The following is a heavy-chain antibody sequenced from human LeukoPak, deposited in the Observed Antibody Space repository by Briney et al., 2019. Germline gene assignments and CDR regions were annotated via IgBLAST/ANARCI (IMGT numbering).Heavy chain of an antibody. D-gene: IGHD1-1*01. CDR3: VRDETLWTLDW. J-gene: IGHJ4*02. Sequence: GGSLRLSCAASGFTFSGHWIHWVRQPPGMGLVWVSRINERGTDSMYAESVKGRFTISRDNAKNTVYLQMNSLRAEDTAVYYCVRDETLWTLDWWGQGTLVSVSS. CDR1: GFTFSGHW. V-gene: IGHV3-74*03. CDR2: INERGTDS.